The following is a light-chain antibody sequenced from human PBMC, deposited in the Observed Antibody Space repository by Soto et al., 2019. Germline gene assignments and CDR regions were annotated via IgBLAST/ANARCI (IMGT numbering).Light chain of an antibody. CDR2: SAS. J-gene: IGKJ1*01. V-gene: IGKV3-15*01. CDR3: QQYNKRPPLR. CDR1: QSVSSN. Sequence: EIEMTQSPATLSVSPGEKATLSCRASQSVSSNLAWYQQKPGQAPRLLIYSASTKATGIPARFSGSGSGTEWTLAIRGLLSEDFGVSSCQQYNKRPPLRFVEGTKV.